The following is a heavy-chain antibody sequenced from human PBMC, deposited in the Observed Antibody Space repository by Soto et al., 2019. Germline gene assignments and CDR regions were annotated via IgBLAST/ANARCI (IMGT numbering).Heavy chain of an antibody. D-gene: IGHD2-15*01. J-gene: IGHJ4*02. CDR2: IFPIFARV. Sequence: QVQLMQSGAEVKKPGSSVRVSCRASGGTFSTYTISWVRQAPGQGLEWMGGIFPIFARVNYPQKFQGRVTITADESTSTAYMEVYRLRSEDTAVYYCALLTRITGVYWGQGILVTVSS. CDR3: ALLTRITGVY. CDR1: GGTFSTYT. V-gene: IGHV1-69*01.